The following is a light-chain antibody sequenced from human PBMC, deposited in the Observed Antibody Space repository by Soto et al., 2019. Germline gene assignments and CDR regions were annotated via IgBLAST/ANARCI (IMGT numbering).Light chain of an antibody. CDR1: NANIGNNK. J-gene: IGLJ1*01. CDR2: SSN. CDR3: PKRDDSLHGYV. Sequence: QSVLTQPPSASTTPGQKVTISCSGSNANIGNNKVNWYQQLPGTAPKLLIYSSNQRPSGVPDRFSGSKAGTSASLAISGLQSEDEANYYCPKRDDSLHGYVLGAVTKVTV. V-gene: IGLV1-44*01.